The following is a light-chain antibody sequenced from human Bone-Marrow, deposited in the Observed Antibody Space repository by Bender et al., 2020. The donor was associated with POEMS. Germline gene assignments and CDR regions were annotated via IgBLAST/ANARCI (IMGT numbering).Light chain of an antibody. Sequence: QSALTQPASVSGSPGQSITISCTGTRSDVGGYEYVAWYQQHPGKAPKLIIYDVSYRPSGVSYRFSGSKSGNTASLTISGLQTEDEADYYCASGTMTTTLVIFGGGTKLTV. V-gene: IGLV2-14*03. CDR2: DVS. CDR1: RSDVGGYEY. J-gene: IGLJ2*01. CDR3: ASGTMTTTLVI.